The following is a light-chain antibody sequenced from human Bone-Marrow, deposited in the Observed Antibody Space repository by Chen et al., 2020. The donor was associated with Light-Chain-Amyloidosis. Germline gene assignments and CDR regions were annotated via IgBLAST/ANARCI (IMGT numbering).Light chain of an antibody. CDR1: QNIFYNSNNKNY. CDR2: WAS. CDR3: QQYYTTPRT. J-gene: IGKJ1*01. V-gene: IGKV4-1*01. Sequence: DIVMTQSPDSLGVSLGERATINCKSSQNIFYNSNNKNYLAWYQQKPGQPPKLLIYWASTRESGVPDRFSGSGSGTDFTLTISSLQAEDVAVYYCQQYYTTPRTFGQGTKVEIK.